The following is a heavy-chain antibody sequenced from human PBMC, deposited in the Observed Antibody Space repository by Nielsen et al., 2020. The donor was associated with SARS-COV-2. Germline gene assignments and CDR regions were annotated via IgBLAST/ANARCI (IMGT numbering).Heavy chain of an antibody. Sequence: SETLSLTCSVYGGSFSGYHWSWIRQSPGKGLEWIGEINHSGSTNYNPSLKSRVTMAVDKSKNQFSLNVTSVTAADTAVYFCATLYDNGDYGDGFDFWGRGTMVTVSS. CDR3: ATLYDNGDYGDGFDF. CDR1: GGSFSGYH. D-gene: IGHD4-17*01. CDR2: INHSGST. J-gene: IGHJ3*01. V-gene: IGHV4-34*01.